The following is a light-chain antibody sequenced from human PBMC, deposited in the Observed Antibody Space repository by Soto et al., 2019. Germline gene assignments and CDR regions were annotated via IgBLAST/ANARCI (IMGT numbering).Light chain of an antibody. Sequence: EIVMTQSPATLSVSPGERAALSCRPSQSVSSKLAWYQQKPGQGPRLLIYGASTRATGIPARFSGSGSGTEFTLTISSLQSEDVAVYYCQQYNLWPPWTFGQGTKVDIK. J-gene: IGKJ1*01. CDR2: GAS. V-gene: IGKV3-15*01. CDR3: QQYNLWPPWT. CDR1: QSVSSK.